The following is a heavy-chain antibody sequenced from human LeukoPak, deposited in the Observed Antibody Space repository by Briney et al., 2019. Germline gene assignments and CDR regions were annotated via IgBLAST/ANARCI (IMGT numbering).Heavy chain of an antibody. CDR1: GFTFSSYA. V-gene: IGHV3-30*04. CDR3: ARDPNRVQWFGELFNGFDY. Sequence: GRSLRLSCAASGFTFSSYAMHWVRQAPGKGLEWVAVISYDGSNKYYADSVKDRFTISRDNSKNTLYLQMNSLRAEDTAVYYCARDPNRVQWFGELFNGFDYWGQGTLVTVSS. J-gene: IGHJ4*02. D-gene: IGHD3-10*01. CDR2: ISYDGSNK.